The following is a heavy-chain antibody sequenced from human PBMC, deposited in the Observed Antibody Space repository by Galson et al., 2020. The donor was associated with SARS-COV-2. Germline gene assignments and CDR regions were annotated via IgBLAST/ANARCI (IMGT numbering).Heavy chain of an antibody. V-gene: IGHV3-11*01. CDR1: GFTFSDYY. Sequence: LSLTCAASGFTFSDYYMSWIRQAPGKGLEWVSYISSSGSTIYYADSVKGRFTISRDNAKNSLYLQMNSLRAEDTAVYYCAREEADSSVWISAFDIWGQGTMVTVSS. CDR2: ISSSGSTI. D-gene: IGHD3-22*01. CDR3: AREEADSSVWISAFDI. J-gene: IGHJ3*02.